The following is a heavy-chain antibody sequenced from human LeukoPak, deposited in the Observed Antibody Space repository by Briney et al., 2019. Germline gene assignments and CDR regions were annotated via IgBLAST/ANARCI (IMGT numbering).Heavy chain of an antibody. CDR2: IIPMFGTV. Sequence: SVKVSCKASGGTFNSYPITWVRQAPGQGLEWMGGIIPMFGTVKYAQKFQGRITITADKSTSTVYMELSSLTSDDTALYYCARGFSWLQTFDYWGQGTLVTVSS. CDR3: ARGFSWLQTFDY. CDR1: GGTFNSYP. J-gene: IGHJ4*02. V-gene: IGHV1-69*06. D-gene: IGHD6-19*01.